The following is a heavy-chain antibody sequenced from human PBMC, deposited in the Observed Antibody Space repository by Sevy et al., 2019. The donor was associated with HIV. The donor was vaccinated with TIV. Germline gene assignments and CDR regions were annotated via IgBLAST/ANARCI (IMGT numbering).Heavy chain of an antibody. D-gene: IGHD4-17*01. Sequence: GGSLRLSCEASGFIFSDSYMSWIRQAPGKGLEWISCISTRGSTIYYADSVKGRFTISRDNANNSLSLHLNSLRAEDTAIYYCARFVGDYFDFWGRGTLVTVSS. CDR2: ISTRGSTI. V-gene: IGHV3-11*01. J-gene: IGHJ4*02. CDR3: ARFVGDYFDF. CDR1: GFIFSDSY.